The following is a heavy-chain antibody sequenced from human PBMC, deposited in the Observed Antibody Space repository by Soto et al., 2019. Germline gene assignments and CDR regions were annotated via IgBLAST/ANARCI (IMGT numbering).Heavy chain of an antibody. CDR3: AKAYMIVVS. Sequence: QVQLVESGGGVVQPGRSLRLSCAASGFTFSSYAMHWVRQAPGKGLEWVAVISYDGSDKDYADSVKGRFTISRDNSKNTLYLQMNSLRAEDTAVYYCAKAYMIVVSWGQGTLVTVSS. D-gene: IGHD3-22*01. V-gene: IGHV3-30*18. CDR1: GFTFSSYA. J-gene: IGHJ5*02. CDR2: ISYDGSDK.